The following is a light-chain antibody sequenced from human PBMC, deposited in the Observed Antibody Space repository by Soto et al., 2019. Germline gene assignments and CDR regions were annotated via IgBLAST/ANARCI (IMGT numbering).Light chain of an antibody. V-gene: IGLV3-21*02. CDR3: QVWDSSPDHRYV. CDR2: DND. Sequence: SYELTQPPSVAVAPGQTARVTCGGNNIGSKVVHWYHQKPGQAPVLVVYDNDDRPSGIPERFSGSNSGNAASPSISRVEAGDEADYYCQVWDSSPDHRYVFGTGTKVTVL. CDR1: NIGSKV. J-gene: IGLJ1*01.